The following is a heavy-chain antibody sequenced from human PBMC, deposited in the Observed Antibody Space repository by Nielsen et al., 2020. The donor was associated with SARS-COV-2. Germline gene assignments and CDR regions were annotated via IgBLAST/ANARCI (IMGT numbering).Heavy chain of an antibody. V-gene: IGHV3-9*01. J-gene: IGHJ4*02. CDR2: ISWNSGSI. CDR3: AKLDTYGSGTDY. D-gene: IGHD3-10*01. CDR1: GFTFDDYA. Sequence: SLKISCAASGFTFDDYAMHWVRQAPGKGLEWVSGISWNSGSIGYADSVKGRFTISRDNAKNSLYLQMNSLRAEDTALYYCAKLDTYGSGTDYWGQGTLVTVSS.